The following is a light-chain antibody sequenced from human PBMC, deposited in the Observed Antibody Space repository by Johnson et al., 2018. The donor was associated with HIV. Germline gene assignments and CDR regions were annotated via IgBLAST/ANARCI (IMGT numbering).Light chain of an antibody. V-gene: IGLV1-51*01. Sequence: QSVLTQPPSVSAAPGQKVTISCSGSSSNIGHNYVSWYQQLPGTAPNLLIYDNNKRPSGIPDRLSGSKSAPSATLALTGLQTGDEAANDCGTWDSSLRAAYVFETGPQTTFL. J-gene: IGLJ1*01. CDR1: SSNIGHNY. CDR3: GTWDSSLRAAYV. CDR2: DNN.